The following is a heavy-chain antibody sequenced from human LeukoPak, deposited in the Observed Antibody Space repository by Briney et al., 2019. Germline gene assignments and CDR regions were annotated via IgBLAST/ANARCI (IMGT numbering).Heavy chain of an antibody. CDR1: GYTFTGLD. V-gene: IGHV1-2*02. D-gene: IGHD3-16*01. CDR2: VNTKGGGT. Sequence: GASVKVSCTASGYTFTGLDIHWVRQAPGQGLEWVGLVNTKGGGTNYAQKVLDRVTMTTDMSNNTAYMELIRLRTRDTAVYFCAGGSSKYVCGYYMDVWGKGTSLIVSS. CDR3: AGGSSKYVCGYYMDV. J-gene: IGHJ6*03.